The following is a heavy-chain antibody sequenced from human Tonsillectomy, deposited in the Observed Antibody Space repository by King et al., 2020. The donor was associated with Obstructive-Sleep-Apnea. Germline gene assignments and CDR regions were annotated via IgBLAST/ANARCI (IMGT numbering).Heavy chain of an antibody. Sequence: VQLQESGPGLVKPSETLSLTCSVSGASLSSYFWNWIRQPPGKGLEWIGYIYYSGSPTYNPSLKSRVTISLDTSKNQFSLKLSSVTAADTAVYYCASRGGDYYDSSGYSKDAFDIWGQGTMVTVSP. J-gene: IGHJ3*02. CDR3: ASRGGDYYDSSGYSKDAFDI. CDR1: GASLSSYF. D-gene: IGHD3-22*01. CDR2: IYYSGSP. V-gene: IGHV4-59*01.